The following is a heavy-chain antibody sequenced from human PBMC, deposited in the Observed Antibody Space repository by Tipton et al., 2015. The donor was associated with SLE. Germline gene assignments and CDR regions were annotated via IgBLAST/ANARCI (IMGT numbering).Heavy chain of an antibody. CDR1: GFTFSDYY. J-gene: IGHJ6*02. V-gene: IGHV3-11*01. D-gene: IGHD2-2*01. CDR2: ISASAGII. CDR3: ARSRFYYYALDV. Sequence: LSLTCTASGFTFSDYYMTWIRQAPGTWLEWVSYISASAGIIYYADSVMGRFTISRDSAKNSLYLEMNSRRAEDTGVYYCARSRFYYYALDVWGHGTTVTVSS.